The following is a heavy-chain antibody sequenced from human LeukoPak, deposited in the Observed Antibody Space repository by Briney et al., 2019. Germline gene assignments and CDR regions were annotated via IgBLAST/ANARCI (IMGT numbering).Heavy chain of an antibody. Sequence: PSETLSLTCTVSGVSISTYYWSWIRQPPGKGLDWIGYIYYSGSTNYNPSLKSRVTLSVDTSKNQFSLKLSSVTAADTAVYYCARHGGSGWYDYWGQGTLVTVSS. CDR3: ARHGGSGWYDY. V-gene: IGHV4-59*08. CDR2: IYYSGST. J-gene: IGHJ4*02. CDR1: GVSISTYY. D-gene: IGHD6-19*01.